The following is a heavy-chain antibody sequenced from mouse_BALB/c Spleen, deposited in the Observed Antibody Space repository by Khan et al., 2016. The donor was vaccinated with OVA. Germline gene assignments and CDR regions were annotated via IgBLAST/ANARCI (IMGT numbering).Heavy chain of an antibody. V-gene: IGHV1S137*01. CDR1: GYTFTDYS. CDR3: AIRDSFDY. J-gene: IGHJ2*01. CDR2: ISTDSVNT. Sequence: QVQLQQSGPELVRPGVSVKISCKGSGYTFTDYSMHWVKQSHAKSLEWIGVISTDSVNTNYNQKFKGKATLTVDKSSSTAYMELARMTAEDSSIYYCAIRDSFDYWGQGTTLTVSS.